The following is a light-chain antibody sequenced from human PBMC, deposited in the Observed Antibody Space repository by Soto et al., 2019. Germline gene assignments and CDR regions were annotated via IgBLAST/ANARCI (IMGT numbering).Light chain of an antibody. CDR1: TGAVTSGHY. CDR3: LLSYSGGYVL. V-gene: IGLV7-46*01. CDR2: DTS. J-gene: IGLJ2*01. Sequence: QAVVTQEPSLTVSPGGTVTLTCVSSTGAVTSGHYPFWFQQKPGQAPTTLMYDTSNKHSWTPARFSASLLGGKAALTLAGAQPEDEAEYYCLLSYSGGYVLFVGGTKLTVL.